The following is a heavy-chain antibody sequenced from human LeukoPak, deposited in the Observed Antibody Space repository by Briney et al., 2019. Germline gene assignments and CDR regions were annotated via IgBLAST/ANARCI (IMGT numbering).Heavy chain of an antibody. CDR1: GFTFSSYS. V-gene: IGHV3-48*02. CDR2: ITSSSSTI. CDR3: VREDPSEYGSIDY. Sequence: GGSLRLSCSASGFTFSSYSMNWVRQAPGKGLEWVSYITSSSSTIYYADSVKGRFTISRDNAKNSLYLQMSSLRDEDTAVYYCVREDPSEYGSIDYWGQGTLVTVSS. D-gene: IGHD3-10*01. J-gene: IGHJ4*02.